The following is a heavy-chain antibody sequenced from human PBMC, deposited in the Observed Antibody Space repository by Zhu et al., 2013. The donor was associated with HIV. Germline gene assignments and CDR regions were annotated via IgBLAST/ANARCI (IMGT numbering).Heavy chain of an antibody. CDR1: GFTFSSYG. Sequence: VQLVEPGGGVVQPGRSLRLSCAASGFTFSSYGMHWVRQAPGKGLEWVAVIWYDGSNKYYADSVKGRFTISRDNSKNTLYLQMNSLRAEDTAVYYCARDGGGIAAADAFDIWGQGDNGHRLF. D-gene: IGHD6-13*01. V-gene: IGHV3-33*01. CDR2: IWYDGSNK. J-gene: IGHJ3*02. CDR3: ARDGGGIAAADAFDI.